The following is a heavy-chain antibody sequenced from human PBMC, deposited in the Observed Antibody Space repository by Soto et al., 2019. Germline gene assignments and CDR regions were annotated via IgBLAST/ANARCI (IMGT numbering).Heavy chain of an antibody. Sequence: ASVKVSCKASGGTFSSYAISWVRQAPGQGLEWMGGIIPTFGTANYAQKFQGRVTITADESTSTAYMELSSLRSEDTAVYYCARAMRGITISNYYYYGMDVWGQGTTVTVSS. V-gene: IGHV1-69*13. CDR3: ARAMRGITISNYYYYGMDV. CDR1: GGTFSSYA. CDR2: IIPTFGTA. J-gene: IGHJ6*02. D-gene: IGHD3-9*01.